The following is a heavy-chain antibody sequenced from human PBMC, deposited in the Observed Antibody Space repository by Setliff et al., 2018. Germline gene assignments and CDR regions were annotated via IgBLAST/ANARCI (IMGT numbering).Heavy chain of an antibody. Sequence: LSLTCTVSGGSISSSSYYWGWIRQPPGKGLEWIGSIYYSGSTYYNPSLKSRVTISVDTSKNQFSLKLSSVTAADTAVYYCTRGPDGYTYQGAFDIWGQGTMVTVSS. CDR1: GGSISSSSYY. V-gene: IGHV4-39*07. J-gene: IGHJ3*02. D-gene: IGHD5-12*01. CDR2: IYYSGST. CDR3: TRGPDGYTYQGAFDI.